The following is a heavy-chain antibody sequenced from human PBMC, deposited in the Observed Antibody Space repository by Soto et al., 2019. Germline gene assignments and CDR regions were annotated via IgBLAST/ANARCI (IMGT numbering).Heavy chain of an antibody. CDR2: ISGGGATT. V-gene: IGHV3-23*01. Sequence: EVQLLESGGGLVQPGGSLRLSCAASGFTFNNYAMSWVRQAPGKGLELVSAISGGGATTSDADSVKGRFTVSRDGSKNTLYLQMNSLRAEDTAVYYCAKGRGGSGSLTPRVDFWGQGTLVTVSS. CDR1: GFTFNNYA. CDR3: AKGRGGSGSLTPRVDF. J-gene: IGHJ4*02. D-gene: IGHD3-10*01.